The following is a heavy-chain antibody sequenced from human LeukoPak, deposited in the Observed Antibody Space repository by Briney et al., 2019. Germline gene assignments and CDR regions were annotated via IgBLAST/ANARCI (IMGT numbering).Heavy chain of an antibody. J-gene: IGHJ5*02. CDR1: GGSISSSSYY. Sequence: SETLSLTCTVSGGSISSSSYYWGWIRQPPGKGLEWIGSIYYSGSTYYNPSLKSRVTISVDTSKNQFSLKLSSVTAADTAVYYCARWGYDYVWGSYRHNWFDPWGQGTLVTVSS. CDR2: IYYSGST. CDR3: ARWGYDYVWGSYRHNWFDP. D-gene: IGHD3-16*02. V-gene: IGHV4-39*07.